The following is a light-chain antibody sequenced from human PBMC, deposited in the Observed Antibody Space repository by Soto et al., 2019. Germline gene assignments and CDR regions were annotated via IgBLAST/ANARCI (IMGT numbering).Light chain of an antibody. CDR2: GAS. CDR3: QQYGTSPWT. CDR1: QSVSGSY. J-gene: IGKJ1*01. V-gene: IGKV3-20*01. Sequence: EIVLTQSPGTLSLSPGERVTLSCRASQSVSGSYLAWYQQKPGQTPRPLIYGASSRATAIPDRFSGSGSGTDFTLTISRLDPEDFAVYYCQQYGTSPWTFGQGTKVEIK.